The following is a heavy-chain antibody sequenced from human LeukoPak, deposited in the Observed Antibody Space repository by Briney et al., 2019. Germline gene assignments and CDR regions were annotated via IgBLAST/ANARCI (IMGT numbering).Heavy chain of an antibody. Sequence: GGSLRLSCAASGFTFTSYAMNWVRRAPGKGLEWVSVISSSDGSTYYADSVKGRFTISRDNSKNTLYLQMNSLRAEDTAVFYCAKPRGEEWLVGLYDAFDICGQGTMVSVSS. CDR1: GFTFTSYA. D-gene: IGHD6-19*01. V-gene: IGHV3-23*01. J-gene: IGHJ3*02. CDR3: AKPRGEEWLVGLYDAFDI. CDR2: ISSSDGST.